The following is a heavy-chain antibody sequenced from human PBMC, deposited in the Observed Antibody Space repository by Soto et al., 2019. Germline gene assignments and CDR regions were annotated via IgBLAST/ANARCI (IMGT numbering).Heavy chain of an antibody. V-gene: IGHV4-61*05. CDR2: IYYSGST. J-gene: IGHJ4*02. D-gene: IGHD3-10*01. Sequence: PSETLSLTCTVSGGSISSSSYYWSWIRQPPGKGLEWIGYIYYSGSTNYNPSLKSRVTISVDTSKNQFSLKLSSVTAADTAVYYCARHDLAIYADNYYGSGSYDYWGQGTLVTVSS. CDR1: GGSISSSSYY. CDR3: ARHDLAIYADNYYGSGSYDY.